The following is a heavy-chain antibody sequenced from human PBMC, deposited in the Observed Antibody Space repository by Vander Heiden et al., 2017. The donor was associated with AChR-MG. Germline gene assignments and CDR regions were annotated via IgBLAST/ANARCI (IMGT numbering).Heavy chain of an antibody. D-gene: IGHD3-10*01. CDR3: ARLGYYYGSGRRRDYYYGMDV. Sequence: PHLQEPRPGLVMPSEPPSLTCTSSGGSIGSCSYYWRGIRQPPGKGLEWIGSIYYSGSTYYDPSLKSRVTISVDTSKNQFSLKLGSVTAADTAVYYCARLGYYYGSGRRRDYYYGMDVWGQGTTVTVSS. CDR2: IYYSGST. V-gene: IGHV4-39*01. J-gene: IGHJ6*02. CDR1: GGSIGSCSYY.